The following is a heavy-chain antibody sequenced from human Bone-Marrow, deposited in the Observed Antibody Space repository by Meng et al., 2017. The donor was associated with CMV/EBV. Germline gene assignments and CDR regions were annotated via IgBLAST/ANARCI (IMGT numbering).Heavy chain of an antibody. CDR2: ISSSSSYI. Sequence: GESLKISCAASGFTFSSYSMNWVRQAPGKGLEWVSSISSSSSYIYYADSVKGRFTISRDNAKNSLYLQMNSLRAEDTAVYYCARHGMRFLEWLPDGWFDPWGQGTLVTVSS. J-gene: IGHJ5*02. CDR1: GFTFSSYS. CDR3: ARHGMRFLEWLPDGWFDP. V-gene: IGHV3-21*01. D-gene: IGHD3-3*01.